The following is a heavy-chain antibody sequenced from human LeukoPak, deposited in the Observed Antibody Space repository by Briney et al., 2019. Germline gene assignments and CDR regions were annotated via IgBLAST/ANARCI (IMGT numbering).Heavy chain of an antibody. D-gene: IGHD3-22*01. CDR1: GVSISSSSHD. V-gene: IGHV4-39*01. CDR3: ARRENYYDSSGSLRGGFDI. J-gene: IGHJ3*02. CDR2: IYYGGST. Sequence: PSETLSLTCTVSGVSISSSSHDWGWLRQPPGKGLEWIASIYYGGSTYYNPSLKSRVTISVDTSKNQFSLKLNSVTAADTAVYSCARRENYYDSSGSLRGGFDIWGQGTVVTVSS.